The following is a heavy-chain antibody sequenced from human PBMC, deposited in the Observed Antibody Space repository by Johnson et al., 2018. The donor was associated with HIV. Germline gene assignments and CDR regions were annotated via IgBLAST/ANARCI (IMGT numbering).Heavy chain of an antibody. D-gene: IGHD6-6*01. V-gene: IGHV3-30*04. CDR1: GFTFSSYA. CDR2: ISYDGSNK. J-gene: IGHJ3*02. Sequence: QVQLMESGGDVVQPGRSLRLSCAASGFTFSSYAMHWVRQAPGKGLEWVAVISYDGSNKYYADSVKGRFTISRDNSKKTLYLQMNSLRAEDTAVYYCAILSIADAFDIWGQGTMVTVSS. CDR3: AILSIADAFDI.